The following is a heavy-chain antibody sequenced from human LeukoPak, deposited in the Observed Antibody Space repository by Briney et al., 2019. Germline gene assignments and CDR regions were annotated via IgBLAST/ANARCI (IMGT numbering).Heavy chain of an antibody. Sequence: ASVKVSCKASGYTFTSYGISWVRQAPGQGLEWMGWMNPNSANTGYAQKFQGRVTMTRDTSLGTAYMELTSLISEDTAVYYCVTLIRGPIRAWGQGTLVTVSS. CDR2: MNPNSANT. J-gene: IGHJ5*02. CDR3: VTLIRGPIRA. D-gene: IGHD3-10*01. V-gene: IGHV1-8*02. CDR1: GYTFTSYG.